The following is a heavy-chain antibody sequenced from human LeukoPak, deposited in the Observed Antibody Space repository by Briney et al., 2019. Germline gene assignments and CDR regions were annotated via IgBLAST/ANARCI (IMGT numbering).Heavy chain of an antibody. CDR2: IYYDGTT. CDR3: ARRTMVRGVIYGY. J-gene: IGHJ4*02. V-gene: IGHV4-39*07. Sequence: PSETLSLTCTVSGGSISNDNYFWGWIRQPPGKGLEWIGSIYYDGTTSYNSSLKSRVTMSVDTSKNQFSLKLSSVTAADTAVYYCARRTMVRGVIYGYWGQGTLVTVSS. D-gene: IGHD3-10*01. CDR1: GGSISNDNYF.